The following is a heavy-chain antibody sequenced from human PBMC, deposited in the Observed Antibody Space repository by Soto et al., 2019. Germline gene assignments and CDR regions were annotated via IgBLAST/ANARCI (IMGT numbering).Heavy chain of an antibody. Sequence: PGGSLILSCAASGFTFSGSAMHWVRQASGKGLEWVGRIRSKANSYATAYAASVKGRFTISRDDSKNTAYLQMNSLKTEDTAVYYCTSSAGHIAAAGPDWFDPWGQGTLVTVSS. V-gene: IGHV3-73*01. D-gene: IGHD6-13*01. CDR3: TSSAGHIAAAGPDWFDP. CDR1: GFTFSGSA. CDR2: IRSKANSYAT. J-gene: IGHJ5*02.